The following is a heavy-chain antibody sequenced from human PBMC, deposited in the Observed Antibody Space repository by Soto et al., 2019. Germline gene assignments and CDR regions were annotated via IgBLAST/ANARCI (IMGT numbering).Heavy chain of an antibody. D-gene: IGHD3-10*01. CDR1: GGSFSGYY. V-gene: IGHV4-34*01. CDR3: ARGPRYYGSGSCRKGHFDY. CDR2: INHSGST. J-gene: IGHJ4*02. Sequence: SETLSLTCAVYGGSFSGYYWSWIRQPPGKGLEWIGEINHSGSTNYNPSLKSRVTISVDTSKNQFSLKLSSVTAADTAVYYCARGPRYYGSGSCRKGHFDYWGQGTLVTVSS.